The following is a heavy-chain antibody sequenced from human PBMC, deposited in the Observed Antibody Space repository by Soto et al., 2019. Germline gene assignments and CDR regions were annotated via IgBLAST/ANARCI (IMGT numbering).Heavy chain of an antibody. V-gene: IGHV3-33*01. CDR2: IWYDGSNK. CDR3: ARDYDSSGCPRYYFDY. J-gene: IGHJ4*02. D-gene: IGHD3-22*01. Sequence: QVQLVESGGGVVQPGRSLRLSCAASGFTFSSYGMHWVRQAPGKGLEWVAVIWYDGSNKYYADSVKGRFTISRDNSKNTLYLKMNSRRAEDTAVYYCARDYDSSGCPRYYFDYWGQGTLVTVSS. CDR1: GFTFSSYG.